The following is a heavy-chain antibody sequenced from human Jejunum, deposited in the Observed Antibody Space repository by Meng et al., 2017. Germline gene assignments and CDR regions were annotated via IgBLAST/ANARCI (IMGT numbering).Heavy chain of an antibody. J-gene: IGHJ4*02. D-gene: IGHD5-18*01. CDR1: GYSISSGYY. Sequence: SETLSLTCTVSGYSISSGYYCGWIRQPPGMGLEWIGSVSHGWSSYSNPSLKSRVTMSLDTSKNQFSLKLNSVTATDAAVYFCARQRGNSYGPLDYWGLGTLVTVSS. CDR3: ARQRGNSYGPLDY. V-gene: IGHV4-38-2*02. CDR2: VSHGWSS.